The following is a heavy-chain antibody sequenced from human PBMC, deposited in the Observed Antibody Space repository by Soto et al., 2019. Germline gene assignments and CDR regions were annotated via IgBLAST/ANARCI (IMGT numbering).Heavy chain of an antibody. D-gene: IGHD6-13*01. V-gene: IGHV3-23*01. CDR2: IHGSGGGA. Sequence: PGGSLRLACAASGFTFSSYAMSWVRQAPGKGLEWVSGIHGSGGGAYYADSVKGRFTISRDNSKNTLYLQMNSLRAEDTAVYYCAYSSTPFDYWGQGTLVTVSS. J-gene: IGHJ4*02. CDR1: GFTFSSYA. CDR3: AYSSTPFDY.